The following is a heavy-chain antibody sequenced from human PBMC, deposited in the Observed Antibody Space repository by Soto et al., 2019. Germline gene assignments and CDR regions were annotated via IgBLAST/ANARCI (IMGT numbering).Heavy chain of an antibody. CDR2: IYYSGST. CDR3: ARVPYGSGSYWLDY. J-gene: IGHJ4*02. CDR1: GGSISSGGYY. D-gene: IGHD3-10*01. Sequence: SETLSLTCTVSGGSISSGGYYRSWIRQHPGKGLEWIGYIYYSGSTYYNPSLKSRVTISVDTSKNQFSLKLSSVTAADTAVYYCARVPYGSGSYWLDYWGQGTLVTVSS. V-gene: IGHV4-31*03.